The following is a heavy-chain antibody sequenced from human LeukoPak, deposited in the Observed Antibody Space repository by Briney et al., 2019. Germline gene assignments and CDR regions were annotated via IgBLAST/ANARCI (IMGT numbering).Heavy chain of an antibody. CDR1: GVAFSGYY. V-gene: IGHV4-34*01. D-gene: IGHD2-2*01. CDR3: ARDRYCSSTSCNRYYYHGMDV. J-gene: IGHJ6*02. Sequence: PSETLSLTCAVYGVAFSGYYWSWIRQPPGKGLEWIGDINHSGSTNYNPSLKSRVTISVDPSKSQFSLRLSSMTAADTAVYYCARDRYCSSTSCNRYYYHGMDVWGQGTTVTVSS. CDR2: INHSGST.